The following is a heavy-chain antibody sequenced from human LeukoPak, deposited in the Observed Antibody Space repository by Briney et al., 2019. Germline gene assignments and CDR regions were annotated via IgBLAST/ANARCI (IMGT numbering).Heavy chain of an antibody. Sequence: VASVKVSCKASGYTFTSYDINWVRQATGQGLEWMGWMNPNSGNTGYAQKLQGRVTMTTDTSTSTAYMELRSLRSGDTAVYYCARDVPHYYGSGSYYKDWGQGTLVTVSS. CDR3: ARDVPHYYGSGSYYKD. V-gene: IGHV1-8*01. CDR2: MNPNSGNT. CDR1: GYTFTSYD. D-gene: IGHD3-10*01. J-gene: IGHJ4*02.